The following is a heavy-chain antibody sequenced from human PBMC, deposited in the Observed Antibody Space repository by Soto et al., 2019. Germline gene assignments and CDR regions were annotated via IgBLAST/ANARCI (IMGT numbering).Heavy chain of an antibody. CDR2: INPILSMS. J-gene: IGHJ4*01. D-gene: IGHD6-13*01. CDR3: ARDYSSSWIEGDLVDY. Sequence: GASVKGSCKASGDTFSFYTINWLRQAPGLGLEWVGRINPILSMSNYAQKFQGRVTMTADKSTSTAYMELRSLRSDDTAVYYCARDYSSSWIEGDLVDYWG. V-gene: IGHV1-69*04. CDR1: GDTFSFYT.